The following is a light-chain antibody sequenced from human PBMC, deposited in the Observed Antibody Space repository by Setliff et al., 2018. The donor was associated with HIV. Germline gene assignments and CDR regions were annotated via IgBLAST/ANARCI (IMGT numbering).Light chain of an antibody. J-gene: IGLJ1*01. CDR1: SSDVGGYNY. V-gene: IGLV2-8*01. CDR2: EVS. CDR3: SSSRSSTIEV. Sequence: QSVLTQPPSASGSPGQSVTISCTGTSSDVGGYNYVSWYQQHPGKAPKLMIYEVSKRPSGVPDRFSGSKSGNTASLTVSGLQAEDEADYYCSSSRSSTIEVFGTGTKVTVL.